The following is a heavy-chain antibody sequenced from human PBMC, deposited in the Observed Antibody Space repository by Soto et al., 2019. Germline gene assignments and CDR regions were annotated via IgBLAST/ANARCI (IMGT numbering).Heavy chain of an antibody. CDR2: ISKSSIDI. Sequence: VQLVESGGGLVQPGGSLRLSCAASGFSFSTYEMNWVRQAPGKGLEWVSYISKSSIDIYYADSVKGRFTISRDNANNALYLHMSSLSVEDTALYYCAPRKDGSFNIAAFDIWGQGTMVTVSS. J-gene: IGHJ3*02. CDR3: APRKDGSFNIAAFDI. D-gene: IGHD5-12*01. CDR1: GFSFSTYE. V-gene: IGHV3-48*03.